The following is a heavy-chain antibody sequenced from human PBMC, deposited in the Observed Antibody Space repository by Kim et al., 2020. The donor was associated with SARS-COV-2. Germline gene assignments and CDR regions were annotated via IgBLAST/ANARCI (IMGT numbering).Heavy chain of an antibody. J-gene: IGHJ5*02. CDR1: GGSFSGYY. D-gene: IGHD3-9*01. CDR3: STGWNCDILTGYYIPFDP. V-gene: IGHV4-34*01. Sequence: SETLSLTCTVYGGSFSGYYLSWIRQPPGKGLEWIGEINHSGSSNYNPSLKSRVTISEETSTNQIFLKLRSVTAADTAGFYCSTGWNCDILTGYYIPFDP. CDR2: INHSGSS.